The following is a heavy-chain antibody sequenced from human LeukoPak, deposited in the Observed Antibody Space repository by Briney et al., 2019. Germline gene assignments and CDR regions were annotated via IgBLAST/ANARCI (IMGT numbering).Heavy chain of an antibody. CDR2: ISGSGGST. CDR3: AKLFIGYGDRYGYYFDY. CDR1: GFTFSTDA. J-gene: IGHJ4*02. D-gene: IGHD4-17*01. Sequence: GGSLRLSCAASGFTFSTDAMSWVRQAPGKGLEWVSAISGSGGSTYYADSVRGRFSISRDNSKNTLYLQMNSLRAEDTAVYYCAKLFIGYGDRYGYYFDYWGQGTLVTVSS. V-gene: IGHV3-23*01.